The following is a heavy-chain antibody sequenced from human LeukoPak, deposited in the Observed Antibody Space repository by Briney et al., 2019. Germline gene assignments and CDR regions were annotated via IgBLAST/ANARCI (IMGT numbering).Heavy chain of an antibody. CDR2: ICNNGGYT. CDR3: AKQLGYCSDGSCYFPY. D-gene: IGHD2-15*01. V-gene: IGHV3-23*01. Sequence: GGSLRLSCAASGFTFSSSAMSWVRQAPGKGLEWVSAICNNGGYTYYADSVQGRFTVSRDNSKSTLCLQMNSLRAEDTAVYYCAKQLGYCSDGSCYFPYWGQGTLVTVSS. J-gene: IGHJ4*02. CDR1: GFTFSSSA.